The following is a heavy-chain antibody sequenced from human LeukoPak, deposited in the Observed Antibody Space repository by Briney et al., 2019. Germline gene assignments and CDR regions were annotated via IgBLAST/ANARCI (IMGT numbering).Heavy chain of an antibody. CDR1: GYTFTGYY. Sequence: GASVKVSCKASGYTFTGYYIHWVRQAPGQGLEWMGWTNPTSGGTNYAQKFQGRVTMTRDTSITTVYMELRRLRSDDTAVYFCARDLDPSDTSGYYIPDAFDIWGQGTMVTVSS. J-gene: IGHJ3*02. CDR2: TNPTSGGT. V-gene: IGHV1-2*02. D-gene: IGHD3-22*01. CDR3: ARDLDPSDTSGYYIPDAFDI.